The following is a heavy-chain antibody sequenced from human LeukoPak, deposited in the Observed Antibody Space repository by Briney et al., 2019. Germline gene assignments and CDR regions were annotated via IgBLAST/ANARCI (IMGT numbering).Heavy chain of an antibody. CDR2: IYYSGST. J-gene: IGHJ5*02. V-gene: IGHV4-59*01. CDR1: GGSISSYY. D-gene: IGHD6-13*01. Sequence: SETLSLTCTVSGGSISSYYWSWIRQPPGKGLEWIGYIYYSGSTNYNPSLKSRVTISVDTSKNQFSLKLSSVTAADTAVYYCARGGVITAGGTWFDPWGQGTLVTVSS. CDR3: ARGGVITAGGTWFDP.